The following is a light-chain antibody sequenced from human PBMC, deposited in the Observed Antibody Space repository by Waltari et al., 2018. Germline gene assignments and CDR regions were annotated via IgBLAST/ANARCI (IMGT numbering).Light chain of an antibody. J-gene: IGLJ2*01. CDR2: DVF. CDR1: SNYFGGFNL. Sequence: QSALTQPRSVSGSPGQSVPFSFTGTSNYFGGFNLFSWYQQSPGKAPKLMIYDVFNRPSGVPDRFSGSKSGNTASLTISGLQADDEADYYCCSYAGSYTVLFGGGTKLTVL. V-gene: IGLV2-11*01. CDR3: CSYAGSYTVL.